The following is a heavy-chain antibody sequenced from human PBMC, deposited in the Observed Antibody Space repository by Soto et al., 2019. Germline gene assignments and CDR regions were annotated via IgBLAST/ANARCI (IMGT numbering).Heavy chain of an antibody. CDR2: IYTSGST. CDR3: AREGSSGWYDPYYYYYYGMDV. J-gene: IGHJ6*02. D-gene: IGHD6-19*01. V-gene: IGHV4-4*07. Sequence: PSETLSLTCTVSGGSISSYYWSWIRQPAGKGLEWIGRIYTSGSTNYNPSLKSRVTMSVDTSKNQFSLKLSSVTAADTAVYYCAREGSSGWYDPYYYYYYGMDVWGQGTTVTVSS. CDR1: GGSISSYY.